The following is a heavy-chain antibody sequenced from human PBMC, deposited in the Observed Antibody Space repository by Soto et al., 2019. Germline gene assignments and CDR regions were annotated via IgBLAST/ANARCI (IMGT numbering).Heavy chain of an antibody. J-gene: IGHJ5*02. D-gene: IGHD6-13*01. Sequence: EVQLVESGGGLVQPGGSLRLSCAASGFTFSSYGMNWVRQAPGKGVEWVSYISSSSSTIYYADSVKGRFTISRDNAKNSLYLQMNSLRAEDTAVYYCARHPERIAQIGWFDPWGQGTLVTVSS. CDR1: GFTFSSYG. CDR3: ARHPERIAQIGWFDP. V-gene: IGHV3-48*01. CDR2: ISSSSSTI.